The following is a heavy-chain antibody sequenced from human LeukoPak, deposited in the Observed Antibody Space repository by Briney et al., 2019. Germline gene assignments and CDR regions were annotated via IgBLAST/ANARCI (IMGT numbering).Heavy chain of an antibody. D-gene: IGHD2-2*03. CDR2: ISPGGSVI. Sequence: GGSLRLSCAGSGFIFSDFYMSWIRQAPGKGPECVSHISPGGSVIYYADSVKGRFTITWDNANNSLSLQMSGLRAEDTAVYYCAREDGYCTSSTCFGSHKNWFDPWGQGTLVTVSS. V-gene: IGHV3-11*04. CDR1: GFIFSDFY. J-gene: IGHJ5*02. CDR3: AREDGYCTSSTCFGSHKNWFDP.